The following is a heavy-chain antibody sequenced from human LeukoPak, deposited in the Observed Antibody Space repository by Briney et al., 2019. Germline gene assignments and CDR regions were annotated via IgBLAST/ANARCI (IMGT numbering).Heavy chain of an antibody. CDR2: VYYGRSS. J-gene: IGHJ4*02. Sequence: NPSETLSLTCAVSSGSISSSTWWSWVRQPPGKGLEWIGSVYYGRSSYFNPSLESRATISVDTSKNHFSLKMSSVTAADTAVYYCARSSGTGTFSYWGQGTLVTVSS. CDR3: ARSSGTGTFSY. D-gene: IGHD6-25*01. CDR1: SGSISSSTW. V-gene: IGHV4-39*02.